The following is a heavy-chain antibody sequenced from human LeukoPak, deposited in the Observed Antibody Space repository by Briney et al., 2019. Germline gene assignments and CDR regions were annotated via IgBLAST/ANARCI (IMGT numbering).Heavy chain of an antibody. J-gene: IGHJ6*02. CDR1: GFTFSNYA. CDR2: ISSSSSYI. CDR3: ARDDDFWSGSHLDYYGMDV. D-gene: IGHD3-3*01. V-gene: IGHV3-21*01. Sequence: GGSLRLSCAASGFTFSNYAMNWVRQAPGKGLEWVSSISSSSSYIYYADSVKGRFTISRDNAKNSLYLQMNSLRAEDTAVYYCARDDDFWSGSHLDYYGMDVWGQGTTVTVSS.